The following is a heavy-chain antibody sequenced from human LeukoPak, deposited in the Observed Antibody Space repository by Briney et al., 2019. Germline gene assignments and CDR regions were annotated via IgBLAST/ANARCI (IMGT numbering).Heavy chain of an antibody. J-gene: IGHJ4*02. Sequence: ASVKVSCKASGYVFTGYYMHWVRQAPGQGLEWMGRINPDSGVAYYAQKFQGRVPMTRNTSISTAYMEVSRLRSDDTAVYYCARDLLAGGYSYGYTSGDYWGQGALVTVSS. D-gene: IGHD5-18*01. CDR1: GYVFTGYY. V-gene: IGHV1-2*06. CDR2: INPDSGVA. CDR3: ARDLLAGGYSYGYTSGDY.